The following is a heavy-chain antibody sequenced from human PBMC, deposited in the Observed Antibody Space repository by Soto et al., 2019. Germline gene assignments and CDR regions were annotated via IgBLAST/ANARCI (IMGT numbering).Heavy chain of an antibody. CDR1: GGSIRSSTYY. J-gene: IGHJ4*02. Sequence: QLRLQESGPGLVKPSETLSLTCTVSGGSIRSSTYYWGWIRQPPGKGLEWIGSIYYSGSTHYNPSLKGPVTLSVDTSTNQFSLKLNSAAAADTAVYYCTRPEGGAAADRPLDYWGPGTLVTVSS. D-gene: IGHD6-13*01. CDR2: IYYSGST. CDR3: TRPEGGAAADRPLDY. V-gene: IGHV4-39*01.